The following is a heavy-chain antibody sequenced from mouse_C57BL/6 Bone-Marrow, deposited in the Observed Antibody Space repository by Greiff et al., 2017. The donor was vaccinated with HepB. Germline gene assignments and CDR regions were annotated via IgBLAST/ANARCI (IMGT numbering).Heavy chain of an antibody. Sequence: VKLMESGAELARPGASVKLSCKASGYTFTSYGISWVKQRTGQGLEWIGEIYPRSGNTYYNEKFKGKATLTADKSSSTAYMELRSLTSEDSAVYFCAIYYGLFAYWGQGTLVTVSA. J-gene: IGHJ3*01. CDR2: IYPRSGNT. V-gene: IGHV1-81*01. CDR1: GYTFTSYG. CDR3: AIYYGLFAY. D-gene: IGHD2-1*01.